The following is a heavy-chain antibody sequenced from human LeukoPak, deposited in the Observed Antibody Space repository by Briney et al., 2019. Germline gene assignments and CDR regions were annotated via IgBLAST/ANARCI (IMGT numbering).Heavy chain of an antibody. V-gene: IGHV3-48*01. CDR3: ARRWGLYGGYFDF. D-gene: IGHD2-8*01. Sequence: PGGSLSPSCAASGFSFRSYSMNWVRQVPGKGLEWVSYISSNSDTIYYEDSVRGRFTISRDNAKNSLYLQMNSLRAEDTGVYYCARRWGLYGGYFDFWGQGTLVSVSS. J-gene: IGHJ4*02. CDR2: ISSNSDTI. CDR1: GFSFRSYS.